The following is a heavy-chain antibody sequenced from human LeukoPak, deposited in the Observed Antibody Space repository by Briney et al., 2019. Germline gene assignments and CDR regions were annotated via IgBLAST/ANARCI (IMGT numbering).Heavy chain of an antibody. V-gene: IGHV3-33*01. CDR1: GFTFSSYG. CDR3: AGVRAAVAGTGAFDI. J-gene: IGHJ3*02. Sequence: GGSLRLSCAASGFTFSSYGMHWVRQAPGKGLEWVAVIWYDGSNKYYADSVKGRFTISRDNSKNTLYLQMNSLRAEDTAVYYCAGVRAAVAGTGAFDIWGQGTMVTVSS. D-gene: IGHD6-19*01. CDR2: IWYDGSNK.